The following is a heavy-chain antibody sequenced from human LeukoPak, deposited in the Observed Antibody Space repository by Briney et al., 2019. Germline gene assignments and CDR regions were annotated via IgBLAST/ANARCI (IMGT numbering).Heavy chain of an antibody. CDR2: IRHDGHT. J-gene: IGHJ4*02. V-gene: IGHV4-38-2*02. CDR3: ARAVGGDGSGSL. D-gene: IGHD3-10*01. Sequence: SETLSLTCTISGTVSGYFSTTYYWGWIRQPPGKGLEWIASIRHDGHTYYNASLKSQVTISIDMSRNQFSLKLSSLTAADTAVYYCARAVGGDGSGSLWGPGTLVTVSS. CDR1: GTVSGYFSTTYY.